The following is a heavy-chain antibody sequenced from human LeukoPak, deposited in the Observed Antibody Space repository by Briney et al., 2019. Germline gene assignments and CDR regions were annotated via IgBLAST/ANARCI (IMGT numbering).Heavy chain of an antibody. Sequence: SETLSLTCAVYGGSFSGYYWSWIRQPPGKGLEWIGEINHSGSTNYNPSLKSRVTISVDTSKNQFSLKLSSVTAADTAVYYCARRNCGKKGVDYWGQGTLVTVSS. D-gene: IGHD2-21*01. CDR2: INHSGST. V-gene: IGHV4-34*01. J-gene: IGHJ4*02. CDR3: ARRNCGKKGVDY. CDR1: GGSFSGYY.